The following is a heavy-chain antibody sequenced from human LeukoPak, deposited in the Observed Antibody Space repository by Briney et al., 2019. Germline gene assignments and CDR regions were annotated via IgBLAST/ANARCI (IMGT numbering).Heavy chain of an antibody. CDR3: ARERFWSGKTFDC. Sequence: PGGSLRLSCAASGFTFSSYSMNWVRQAPRKGLEWVSYISSSSSTIYYADSVKGRFTISRDNAKNSLYLQMNSLRAEDTAVYYCARERFWSGKTFDCWGQGSQVTVSS. CDR2: ISSSSSTI. D-gene: IGHD3-3*01. V-gene: IGHV3-48*04. J-gene: IGHJ4*02. CDR1: GFTFSSYS.